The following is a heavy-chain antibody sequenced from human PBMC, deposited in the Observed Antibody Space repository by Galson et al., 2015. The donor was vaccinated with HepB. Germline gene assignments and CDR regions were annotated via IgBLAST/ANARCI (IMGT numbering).Heavy chain of an antibody. CDR3: TRLFDVSGYRHYDY. J-gene: IGHJ4*02. CDR2: SGDKASNYIT. CDR1: GFTLSEYH. Sequence: SLRLSCAASGFTLSEYHIDWVRQAPGKGLEWVGRSGDKASNYITIYAASVRGRFTVSRDDSKNSVYLQMNSLETEDTAVYYCTRLFDVSGYRHYDYWGQGTLVTVSS. D-gene: IGHD3-22*01. V-gene: IGHV3-72*01.